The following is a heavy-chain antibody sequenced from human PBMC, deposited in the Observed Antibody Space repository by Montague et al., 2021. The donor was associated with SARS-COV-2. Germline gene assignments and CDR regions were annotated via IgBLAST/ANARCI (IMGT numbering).Heavy chain of an antibody. CDR1: GFTFNSYA. CDR3: AKVLRRYQLLTDAFDI. D-gene: IGHD2-2*01. CDR2: ISGSGNNA. J-gene: IGHJ3*02. V-gene: IGHV3-23*01. Sequence: SLRLSCAASGFTFNSYAMTWVRQAPGKGLEWVSSISGSGNNAFFADSVKGRLTISRDNSENTLYLQMNSLTAEDTAVYYCAKVLRRYQLLTDAFDIWGQGTMVTVSS.